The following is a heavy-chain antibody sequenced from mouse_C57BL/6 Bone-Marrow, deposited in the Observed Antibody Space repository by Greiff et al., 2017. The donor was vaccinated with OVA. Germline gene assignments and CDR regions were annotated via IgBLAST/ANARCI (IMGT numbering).Heavy chain of an antibody. D-gene: IGHD1-1*01. CDR2: IDPENGDT. J-gene: IGHJ2*01. Sequence: VHVKQSGAELVRPGASVTLSCTASGFNIKDDYMHWVKQRPEQGLEWIGWIDPENGDTEYASKFQGKATITADTSSNTAYLQLSSLTSEDTAVYYCTSYSYGSSHFDYWGQGTTLTVSS. CDR3: TSYSYGSSHFDY. V-gene: IGHV14-4*01. CDR1: GFNIKDDY.